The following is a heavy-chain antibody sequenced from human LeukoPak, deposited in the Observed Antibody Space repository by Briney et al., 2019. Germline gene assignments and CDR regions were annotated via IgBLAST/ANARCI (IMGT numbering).Heavy chain of an antibody. J-gene: IGHJ4*02. D-gene: IGHD6-19*01. CDR3: ARDLKSVAGNFDY. CDR2: INPNSGGT. Sequence: GASVKVSCKASGYTFTSYDINWVRQAPGQGLEWMGWINPNSGGTNYAQKFQGRVTMTRDTSISTAYMELSRLRSDDTAVYYCARDLKSVAGNFDYWGQGTLVTVSS. CDR1: GYTFTSYD. V-gene: IGHV1-2*02.